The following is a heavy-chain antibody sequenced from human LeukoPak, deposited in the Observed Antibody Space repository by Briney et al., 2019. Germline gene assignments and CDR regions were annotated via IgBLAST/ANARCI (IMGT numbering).Heavy chain of an antibody. CDR1: GFTFDDYG. Sequence: GGSLRLSCAASGFTFDDYGMSWVRQAPGKGLEWVSDINWNGGSTGYADSVKGRFTISRDNAKNSLYLQMNSLRAEDTALYYCARDYYGDSYFDDWGQGTLVIVSS. CDR2: INWNGGST. CDR3: ARDYYGDSYFDD. J-gene: IGHJ4*02. V-gene: IGHV3-20*04. D-gene: IGHD4-17*01.